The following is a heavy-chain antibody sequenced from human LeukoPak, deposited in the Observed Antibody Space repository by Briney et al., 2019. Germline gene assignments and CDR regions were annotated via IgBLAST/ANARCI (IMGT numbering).Heavy chain of an antibody. CDR3: ARVGYYYYYYYMDV. CDR1: GFTFSSYW. D-gene: IGHD3-16*01. V-gene: IGHV3-74*01. Sequence: GGSLRLSCAASGFTFSSYWMHWVRQAPGKGLVWVSRINSDGSSTSYADSVKGRFTISRDNAKNTLYLQMNSLRAEDTAVYYCARVGYYYYYYYMDVWGKGTTVTVSS. CDR2: INSDGSST. J-gene: IGHJ6*03.